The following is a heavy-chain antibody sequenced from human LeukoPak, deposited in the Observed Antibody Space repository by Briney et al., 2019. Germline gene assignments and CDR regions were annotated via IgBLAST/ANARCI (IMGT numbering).Heavy chain of an antibody. CDR1: GGSITYYY. V-gene: IGHV4-59*08. D-gene: IGHD2-2*02. Sequence: SETLSLTCIVSGGSITYYYWSWIRQPPGKGLEWIGYIYYSGSTTYNPSLKSRVTMSLDKSKNQFSLKLSSVTAADTAVYYCARHGRGYCSSTSCYSLRYWGQGTLVTVSS. J-gene: IGHJ4*02. CDR2: IYYSGST. CDR3: ARHGRGYCSSTSCYSLRY.